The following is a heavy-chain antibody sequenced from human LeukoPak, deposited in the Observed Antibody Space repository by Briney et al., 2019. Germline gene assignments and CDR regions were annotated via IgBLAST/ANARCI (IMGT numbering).Heavy chain of an antibody. Sequence: ASVKVSCKASGYTFSNFGISWVRQAPGQGLEWMGWINPNSGGTNYAQKFQGRVTMTRDTSISTAYMELSRLRSDDTAVYYCAREGELLWFGEAPRTWFDPWGQGTLVTVSS. D-gene: IGHD3-10*01. J-gene: IGHJ5*02. V-gene: IGHV1-2*02. CDR3: AREGELLWFGEAPRTWFDP. CDR2: INPNSGGT. CDR1: GYTFSNFG.